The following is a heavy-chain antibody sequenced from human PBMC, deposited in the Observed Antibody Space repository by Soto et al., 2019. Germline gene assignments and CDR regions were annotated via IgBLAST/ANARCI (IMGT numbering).Heavy chain of an antibody. J-gene: IGHJ3*02. CDR2: ISAYNGNT. V-gene: IGHV1-18*01. Sequence: ASVKFSCKAAGYTFTSYGISWVRQAPGQGLEWMGWISAYNGNTNYAQKLQGRVTMTTDTSTSTAYMELRSLRSDDTAVYYCANRDDSSGYYLSGAFDIWGQGTMVTVSS. CDR1: GYTFTSYG. D-gene: IGHD3-22*01. CDR3: ANRDDSSGYYLSGAFDI.